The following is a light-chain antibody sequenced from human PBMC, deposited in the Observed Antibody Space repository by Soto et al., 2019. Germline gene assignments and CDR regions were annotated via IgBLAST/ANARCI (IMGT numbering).Light chain of an antibody. CDR2: EVN. CDR3: NSFTTSSTYV. CDR1: SSDIGSYNR. V-gene: IGLV2-18*02. Sequence: QSVLTQPASVSGSPGQSITISCTATSSDIGSYNRVSWYQQPPGTAPKLIIYEVNNRPSGVPDRFSGSKSGNTASLTISGLRAEDEADYYCNSFTTSSTYVFGTGTKVTVL. J-gene: IGLJ1*01.